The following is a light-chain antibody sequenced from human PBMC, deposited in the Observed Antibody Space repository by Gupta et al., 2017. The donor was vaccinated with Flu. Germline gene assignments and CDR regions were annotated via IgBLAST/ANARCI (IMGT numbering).Light chain of an antibody. CDR3: QHKGT. CDR2: AAS. Sequence: DIQMTQSPSSLSASVGDRVTITCRASQSINYFLSWYQHKPGKAPNLLIYAASSLESGVPSRLSGSGSGTDFTLTIRSLQTEDCDTDYGQHKGTFGQGTKVEIK. J-gene: IGKJ1*01. CDR1: QSINYF. V-gene: IGKV1-39*01.